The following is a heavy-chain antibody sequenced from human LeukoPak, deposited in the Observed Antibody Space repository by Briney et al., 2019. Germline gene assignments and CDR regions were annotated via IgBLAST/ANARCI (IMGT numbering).Heavy chain of an antibody. V-gene: IGHV4-59*01. Sequence: PSETLSLTCTVSGGSISSYYWSWIRQPPGKGLEWIGYIYYSGSTNYNPSLKSRVTISVDTSKNQFSLKLSSVTAADTAVYYCARTTQETVTTEASDYWGQGTLVTVSS. J-gene: IGHJ4*02. D-gene: IGHD4-17*01. CDR1: GGSISSYY. CDR3: ARTTQETVTTEASDY. CDR2: IYYSGST.